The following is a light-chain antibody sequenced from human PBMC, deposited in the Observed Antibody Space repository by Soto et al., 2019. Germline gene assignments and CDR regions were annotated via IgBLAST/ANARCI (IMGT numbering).Light chain of an antibody. CDR3: LQAYNFPWT. CDR2: AAS. J-gene: IGKJ1*01. CDR1: QGIRMD. V-gene: IGKV1-6*01. Sequence: AIQMTQSPSSLSASVGDRVTITCRASQGIRMDLGWYQQKPGKAPKLLIYAASSLQSAVPSRFSGSGSGTDFTRTISSLQPEDFATYYCLQAYNFPWTFGQGTKVEIK.